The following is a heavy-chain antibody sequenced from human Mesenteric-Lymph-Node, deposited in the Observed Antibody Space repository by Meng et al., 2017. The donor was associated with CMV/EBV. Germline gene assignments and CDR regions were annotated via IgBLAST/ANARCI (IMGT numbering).Heavy chain of an antibody. CDR2: ISAYNGNT. D-gene: IGHD2-2*02. J-gene: IGHJ3*02. CDR1: GYTFTSYG. Sequence: ASVKVSCKASGYTFTSYGISWVRQAPGQGLEWMGWISAYNGNTNYAQKLQGRVTMTTDTSTSTAYMELRSLRSDDTAVYCCAREVKGYCSSTSCYRGAFDIWGQGTMVTVSS. CDR3: AREVKGYCSSTSCYRGAFDI. V-gene: IGHV1-18*01.